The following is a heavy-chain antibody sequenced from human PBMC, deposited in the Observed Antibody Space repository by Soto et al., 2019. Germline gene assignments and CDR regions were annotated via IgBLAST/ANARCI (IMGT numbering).Heavy chain of an antibody. V-gene: IGHV3-23*01. CDR2: ISGSGGST. CDR3: ALESQWFGAFDI. D-gene: IGHD3-10*01. J-gene: IGHJ3*02. Sequence: EVQLLESGGGLVQPGGSLRLSCAASGFTFSSYVMSWVRQAPGKGLEWVSAISGSGGSTYYADSVKGRFTISRDNSKNTLYLQMNSLRAEDTAVYYCALESQWFGAFDIWGQGTMVTVSS. CDR1: GFTFSSYV.